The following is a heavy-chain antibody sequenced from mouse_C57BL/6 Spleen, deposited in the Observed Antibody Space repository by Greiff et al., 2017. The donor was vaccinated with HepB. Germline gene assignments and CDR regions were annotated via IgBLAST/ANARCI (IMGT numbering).Heavy chain of an antibody. CDR1: GFTFSSYA. V-gene: IGHV5-4*01. J-gene: IGHJ4*01. CDR2: ISDGGSYT. CDR3: ARERDYGSRDYYAMDY. Sequence: VQVVESGGGLVKPGGSLKLSCAASGFTFSSYAMSWVRQTPEKRLEWVATISDGGSYTYYPDNVKGRFTISRDNAKNNLYLQMSHLKSEDTAMYYCARERDYGSRDYYAMDYWGQGTSVTVSS. D-gene: IGHD1-1*01.